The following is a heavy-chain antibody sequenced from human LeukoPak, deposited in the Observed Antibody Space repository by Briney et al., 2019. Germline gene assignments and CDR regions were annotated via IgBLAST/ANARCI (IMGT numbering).Heavy chain of an antibody. CDR1: GYTXTNYG. D-gene: IGHD3-22*01. Sequence: GASVKVPCKASGYTXTNYGISWVRQAPGQGLEWMGWISAYNGNTNYAQKLQGRVTMTTDTSTSTAYMELRSLRSDDTAVYYCARDYYDSSGYAEYFQHWGQGTLVTVSS. CDR3: ARDYYDSSGYAEYFQH. CDR2: ISAYNGNT. J-gene: IGHJ1*01. V-gene: IGHV1-18*01.